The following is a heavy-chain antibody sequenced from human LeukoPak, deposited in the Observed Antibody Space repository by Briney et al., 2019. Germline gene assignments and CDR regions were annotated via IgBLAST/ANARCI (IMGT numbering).Heavy chain of an antibody. V-gene: IGHV1-2*06. CDR3: ARVIRWKGYFDL. Sequence: ASVKVSCKASGYTFTGYYMYWVRQAPGQGLEWMGRINPNSGGTNYAQKFHGRVTMTRDTSISTAYMELSRLRSDDTAVYYCARVIRWKGYFDLWGRGTLVTVSS. CDR2: INPNSGGT. J-gene: IGHJ2*01. D-gene: IGHD4-23*01. CDR1: GYTFTGYY.